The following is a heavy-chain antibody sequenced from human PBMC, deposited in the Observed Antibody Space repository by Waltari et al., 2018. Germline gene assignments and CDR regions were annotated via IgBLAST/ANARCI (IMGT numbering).Heavy chain of an antibody. D-gene: IGHD4-4*01. CDR3: ARRLQVAPGSLGQDYYYYYMDV. CDR2: ISGSGGRT. Sequence: EVPLVESGGGLVQPGGSLRLSCAASGFTFSSYAMIWVRQAPGKGLAWVSAISGSGGRTYDADSVKGRFTISRDNAKNTLYRQMNSLRAEDTAVYYCARRLQVAPGSLGQDYYYYYMDVWGKGTTVTVSS. V-gene: IGHV3-23*04. CDR1: GFTFSSYA. J-gene: IGHJ6*03.